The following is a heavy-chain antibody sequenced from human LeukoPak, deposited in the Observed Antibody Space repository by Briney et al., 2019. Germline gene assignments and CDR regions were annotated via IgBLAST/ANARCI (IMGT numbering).Heavy chain of an antibody. CDR1: GVTVSSIY. CDR2: IYSGGNT. D-gene: IGHD1-26*01. CDR3: ARDAGWGGATDY. V-gene: IGHV3-53*01. Sequence: GGSLRLSCAASGVTVSSIYMSWVRQGPGKGLEWVSVIYSGGNTYYADSVRGRFTISRDNSKNTLSLQMNSLRAEDTAVYYCARDAGWGGATDYWGQGTLVTVSS. J-gene: IGHJ4*02.